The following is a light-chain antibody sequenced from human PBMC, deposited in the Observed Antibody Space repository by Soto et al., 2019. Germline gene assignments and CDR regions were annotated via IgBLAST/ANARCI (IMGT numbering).Light chain of an antibody. CDR1: SSDVGGYNY. CDR3: TSYAGGNNV. CDR2: EVN. Sequence: QSALTQPPSASGSPGQSVTISCTGTSSDVGGYNYVSWYQRYPGKVPKLMVYEVNKRPSGVPDRFSGSKSANTASLTVSGIQAEDEADYYCTSYAGGNNVFGTGTKLTVL. V-gene: IGLV2-8*01. J-gene: IGLJ1*01.